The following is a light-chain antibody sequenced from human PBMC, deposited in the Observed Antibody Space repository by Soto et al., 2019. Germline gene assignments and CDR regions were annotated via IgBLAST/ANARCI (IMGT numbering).Light chain of an antibody. CDR2: RNN. CDR1: SSNIGSNY. Sequence: QSVLTQPPSASGTPGQRVTISCSGSSSNIGSNYVYWYQQLPGTAPKLLIYRNNQRPSGVPDRFSGSKSGTSASLAISGLRSEVEADYYCAAWDDSLSGRDVVFGGGTKLTVL. CDR3: AAWDDSLSGRDVV. J-gene: IGLJ2*01. V-gene: IGLV1-47*01.